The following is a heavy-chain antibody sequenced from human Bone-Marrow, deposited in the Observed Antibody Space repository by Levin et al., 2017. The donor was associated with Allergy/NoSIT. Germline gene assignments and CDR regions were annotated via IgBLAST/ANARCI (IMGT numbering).Heavy chain of an antibody. CDR2: IKQDGSEK. CDR1: GFTFSSYW. V-gene: IGHV3-7*01. CDR3: ARRVFRHILRYFDWFLDIRCLSVDYFDY. D-gene: IGHD3-9*01. J-gene: IGHJ4*02. Sequence: GASVKVSCAASGFTFSSYWMSWVRQAPGKGLEWVANIKQDGSEKYYVDSVKGRFTISRDNAKNSLYLQMNSLRAEDTAVYYCARRVFRHILRYFDWFLDIRCLSVDYFDYWGQGTLVTVSS.